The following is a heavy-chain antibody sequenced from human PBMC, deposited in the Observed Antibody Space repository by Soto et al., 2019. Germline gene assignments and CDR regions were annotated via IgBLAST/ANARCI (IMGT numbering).Heavy chain of an antibody. Sequence: GGSLRLSCAASGFTFDDYAMHWVRQAPGKGLEWVSGISWNSGSIGYADSVKGRFTISRDNAKNSLYLQMNSLRAEDTALYYCAKDGPLYYDFWSADMDFYYMDVWGKGTTVTVSS. CDR3: AKDGPLYYDFWSADMDFYYMDV. J-gene: IGHJ6*03. CDR1: GFTFDDYA. D-gene: IGHD3-3*01. V-gene: IGHV3-9*01. CDR2: ISWNSGSI.